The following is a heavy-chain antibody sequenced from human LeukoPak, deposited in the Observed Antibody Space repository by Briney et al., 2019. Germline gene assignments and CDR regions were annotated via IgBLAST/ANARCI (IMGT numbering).Heavy chain of an antibody. CDR2: ISRSSSTI. CDR3: VREDAYCSGGSCYRYGMDV. Sequence: PGGSLRLSCAASGFTFSSYSMNWVRQAPGKGLEWVSYISRSSSTIYNAASVKGRFSISRDNPKNSLYLQMNSLRAEGTGVYYCVREDAYCSGGSCYRYGMDVWGQGTTVTVSS. V-gene: IGHV3-48*01. J-gene: IGHJ6*02. CDR1: GFTFSSYS. D-gene: IGHD2-15*01.